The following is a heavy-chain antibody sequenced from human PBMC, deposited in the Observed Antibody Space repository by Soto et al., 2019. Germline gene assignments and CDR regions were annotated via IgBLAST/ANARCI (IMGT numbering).Heavy chain of an antibody. J-gene: IGHJ4*02. CDR2: INVATGNT. V-gene: IGHV1-3*01. CDR1: GYIFTNYA. Sequence: ASVKVSCKASGYIFTNYAMHWVRQAPGQSLEWMGWINVATGNTKYSQKFQGRVTITRDASASTAFMELSSLTSEDTAIYYCAKVTGGDYAPNSYRGQGTLVTVSS. D-gene: IGHD4-17*01. CDR3: AKVTGGDYAPNSY.